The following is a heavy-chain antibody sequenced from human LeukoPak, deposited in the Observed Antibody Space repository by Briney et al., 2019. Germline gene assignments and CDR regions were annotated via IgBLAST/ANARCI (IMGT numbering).Heavy chain of an antibody. CDR2: ISGSGGST. J-gene: IGHJ6*03. Sequence: GGTLRLSCAASGFTFSSYGMSWVRQAPGKGLEWVSAISGSGGSTYYADSVKGRFTISRDNSKDTLYLQMNSLRAEDTAVYYCAKEATVTTLSYYYMDVWGKGTTVTVSS. CDR1: GFTFSSYG. D-gene: IGHD4-17*01. V-gene: IGHV3-23*01. CDR3: AKEATVTTLSYYYMDV.